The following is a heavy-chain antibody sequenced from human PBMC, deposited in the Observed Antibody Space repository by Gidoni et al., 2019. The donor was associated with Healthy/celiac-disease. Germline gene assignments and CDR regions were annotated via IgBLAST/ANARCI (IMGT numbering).Heavy chain of an antibody. CDR2: ISDDGRNK. V-gene: IGHV3-30*04. CDR1: GFPFISYA. CDR3: ARDQDSSLDY. Sequence: QVQLVESGGGVVQPGRSLKLSCAASGFPFISYAMHWVRQAPGKGLEWVAVISDDGRNKYYADSVKCRFNISRDNSKNTLYMQMNSLRAEDTAVYYCARDQDSSLDYWGQGTLVTVSS. J-gene: IGHJ4*02. D-gene: IGHD6-13*01.